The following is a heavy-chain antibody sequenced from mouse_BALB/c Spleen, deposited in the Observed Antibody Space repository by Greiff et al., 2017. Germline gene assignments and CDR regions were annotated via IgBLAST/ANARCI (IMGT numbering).Heavy chain of an antibody. V-gene: IGHV1-37*01. Sequence: EVQLQQSGPELVKPGASVKISCKASGYSFTGYFMNWVQQSHGKSLEWIGLINPYNGDTFYNQKFNGKATLTVDKSSSTANMELLSLTSEDSAVYYCERSTMITTGWFAYWGQGTLVTVSA. D-gene: IGHD2-4*01. CDR3: ERSTMITTGWFAY. CDR2: INPYNGDT. J-gene: IGHJ3*01. CDR1: GYSFTGYF.